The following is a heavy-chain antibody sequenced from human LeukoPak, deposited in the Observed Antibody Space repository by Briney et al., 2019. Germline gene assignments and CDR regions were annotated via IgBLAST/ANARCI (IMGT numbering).Heavy chain of an antibody. CDR3: ARDLIAARPGWFDP. J-gene: IGHJ5*02. Sequence: ASVKVSCKASGYTFTTYGINWVRQAPGQGLEWMGWISAYNGNTNYAQKFQDRVTMTTDTSTSTAYMELRSLRSDDTAVYYCARDLIAARPGWFDPWGQGTLVTVSS. CDR2: ISAYNGNT. D-gene: IGHD6-6*01. V-gene: IGHV1-18*01. CDR1: GYTFTTYG.